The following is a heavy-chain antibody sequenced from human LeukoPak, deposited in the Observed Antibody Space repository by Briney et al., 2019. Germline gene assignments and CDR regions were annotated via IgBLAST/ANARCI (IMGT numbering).Heavy chain of an antibody. CDR2: IKKDGSEK. CDR1: GFTFSSYW. CDR3: AKARGVDDGDHVIFDY. J-gene: IGHJ4*02. D-gene: IGHD4-17*01. Sequence: GGSLRLSCAASGFTFSSYWMSWVRQAPGKGLEWVANIKKDGSEKYYVDSVKGRFTISRDNAKNSLYLQLSSLRAEDTAIYYCAKARGVDDGDHVIFDYWGQGTLVSVSS. V-gene: IGHV3-7*03.